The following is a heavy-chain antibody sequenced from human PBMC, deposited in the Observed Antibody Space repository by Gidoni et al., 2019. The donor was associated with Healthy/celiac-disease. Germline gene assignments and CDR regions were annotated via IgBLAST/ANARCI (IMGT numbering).Heavy chain of an antibody. D-gene: IGHD3-22*01. CDR3: ARGGEITMRSANAFDI. CDR2: IYYSGST. V-gene: IGHV4-59*01. Sequence: QVQLQESGPGLVKLSETLSLTCTVSGGSISSYYWSWIRQPPGKGLEWIGYIYYSGSTNYNPSLKSRVTISVDTSKNQFSLKLSSVTAADTAVYYCARGGEITMRSANAFDIWGQGTMVTVSS. CDR1: GGSISSYY. J-gene: IGHJ3*02.